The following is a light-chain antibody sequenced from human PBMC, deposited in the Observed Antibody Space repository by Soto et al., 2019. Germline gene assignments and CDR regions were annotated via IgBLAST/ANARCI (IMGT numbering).Light chain of an antibody. Sequence: EVGVTQSPGTLSLSPAERATLSCRTSQSIPSSYLAWYQQKPGQAPRLLIYGASNRATGVPDRFSGSGSETDFTLTISRLEPEDFAVYYCQQYGGAFITFGPGTKV. CDR2: GAS. J-gene: IGKJ3*01. V-gene: IGKV3-20*01. CDR1: QSIPSSY. CDR3: QQYGGAFIT.